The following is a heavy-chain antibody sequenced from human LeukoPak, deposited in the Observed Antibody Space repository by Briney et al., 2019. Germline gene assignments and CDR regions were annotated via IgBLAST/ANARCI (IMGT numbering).Heavy chain of an antibody. CDR3: AKVGGDYTPYYFDY. V-gene: IGHV3-23*01. CDR1: GFTFSSYA. D-gene: IGHD4-17*01. J-gene: IGHJ4*02. Sequence: GGSLRLSCAASGFTFSSYAMSWVRQAPGKGLEWVSAISGSGGSAYYADSVKGRFSISRDNSKNTLYLQMNSLGAEDTAVYYCAKVGGDYTPYYFDYWGQGTLVTVSS. CDR2: ISGSGGSA.